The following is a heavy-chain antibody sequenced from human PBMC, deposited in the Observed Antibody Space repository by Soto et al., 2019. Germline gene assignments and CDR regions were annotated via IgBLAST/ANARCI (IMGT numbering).Heavy chain of an antibody. CDR3: VRTIVGATKGGWFDP. V-gene: IGHV3-23*01. Sequence: EVQLLESGGGLVQPGGSLRLSCAASGFTFSSYAMSWVRQAPGKGLEWVSAVSGNGQGIYYADSVRGRFTISRDNSKNTLYLQMNSLRAEDTALYFCVRTIVGATKGGWFDPWGQGALVTVSS. CDR2: VSGNGQGI. D-gene: IGHD1-26*01. J-gene: IGHJ5*02. CDR1: GFTFSSYA.